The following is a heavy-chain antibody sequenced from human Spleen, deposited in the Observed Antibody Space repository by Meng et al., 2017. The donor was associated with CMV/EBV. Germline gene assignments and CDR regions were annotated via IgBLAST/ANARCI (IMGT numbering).Heavy chain of an antibody. D-gene: IGHD3-3*01. Sequence: TNDWIGWVRQMPGKGLEWMGIIYPGDSDTRYSPSFQGQVTISADKSISTAYLQWSSLKASDTAMYYCAKGSGRITIFGVVSVGWFDPWGQGTLVTVSS. CDR3: AKGSGRITIFGVVSVGWFDP. V-gene: IGHV5-51*01. CDR2: IYPGDSDT. J-gene: IGHJ5*02. CDR1: TNDW.